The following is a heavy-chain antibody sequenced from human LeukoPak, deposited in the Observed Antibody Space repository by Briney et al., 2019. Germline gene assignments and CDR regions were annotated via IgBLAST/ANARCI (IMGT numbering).Heavy chain of an antibody. CDR2: INPNSGGT. CDR3: AREAQYGSGTASDY. CDR1: GYTFTGYY. V-gene: IGHV1-2*02. Sequence: ASVKVSCKASGYTFTGYYMHWVRQAPGQGLEWMGWINPNSGGTNYAQKFQGRVTMTRDTSISTAYMELSRLRSDDTAVYYCAREAQYGSGTASDYWGQGTLVTVSS. D-gene: IGHD3-10*01. J-gene: IGHJ4*02.